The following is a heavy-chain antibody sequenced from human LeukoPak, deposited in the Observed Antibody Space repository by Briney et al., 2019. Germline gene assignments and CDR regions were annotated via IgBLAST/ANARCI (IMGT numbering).Heavy chain of an antibody. CDR3: ARRNILTEGEAFDI. CDR1: GGSISSYY. CDR2: IYNSRST. V-gene: IGHV4-59*08. Sequence: PSETLSLTCTVSGGSISSYYWTWIRQPPGKGLEWIGYIYNSRSTNYNPSLKSRVTIPVGTSENQFSLKLNSVTAADTAVYYCARRNILTEGEAFDIWGQGTMVTVSS. D-gene: IGHD3-9*01. J-gene: IGHJ3*02.